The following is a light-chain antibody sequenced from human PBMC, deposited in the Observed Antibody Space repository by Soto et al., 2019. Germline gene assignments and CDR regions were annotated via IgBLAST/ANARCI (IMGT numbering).Light chain of an antibody. Sequence: YELTQPPSVSVSPGQTASITCSGDKLGDKYACWYQQKPGQSPVLVIYQDSKRPSGIPERFSGSNSGNTATLTISGTQAMDEADYYCQAWDSSTAHVVFGGGTKVTVL. CDR2: QDS. V-gene: IGLV3-1*01. J-gene: IGLJ2*01. CDR1: KLGDKY. CDR3: QAWDSSTAHVV.